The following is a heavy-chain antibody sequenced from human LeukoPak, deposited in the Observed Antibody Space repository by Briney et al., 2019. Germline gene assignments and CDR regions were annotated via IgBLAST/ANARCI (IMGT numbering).Heavy chain of an antibody. CDR2: INSDGGGA. CDR3: ARDVPHNWFDT. Sequence: GGSLRLACAASGITFGNNWMHWVRQGPGKGLVWISRINSDGGGAIYADSVKGRFTVSRDNAKNTLYLQMNSLRAEDTAVYYCARDVPHNWFDTWGQGTLVTVSS. J-gene: IGHJ5*02. CDR1: GITFGNNW. V-gene: IGHV3-74*01.